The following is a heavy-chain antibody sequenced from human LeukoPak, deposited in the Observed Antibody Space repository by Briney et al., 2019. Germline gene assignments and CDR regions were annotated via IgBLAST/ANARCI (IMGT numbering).Heavy chain of an antibody. D-gene: IGHD5-18*01. J-gene: IGHJ6*02. CDR3: ATPQARPTAYYYYGMDV. CDR1: GFTFSDYY. V-gene: IGHV3-11*01. CDR2: ISSSGSTI. Sequence: GGSLRLSCAASGFTFSDYYMSWIRQAPGKGLEWVSYISSSGSTIYYADSVKGRFTIPRDNAKNSLYLQMNSLRAEDTAVYYCATPQARPTAYYYYGMDVWGQGTTVTVSS.